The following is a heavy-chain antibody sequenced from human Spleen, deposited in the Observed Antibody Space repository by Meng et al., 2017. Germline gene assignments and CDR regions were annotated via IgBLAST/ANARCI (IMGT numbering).Heavy chain of an antibody. Sequence: SLKISCAASGFTFDESAMQWVRQAPGKGLEWVSGISWNSGNIGYEDSVKGRFTISRDNAKNSLYLQMNSLRAEDTALYYCARGSTGSLDYWGQGMLVTVSS. J-gene: IGHJ4*02. CDR2: ISWNSGNI. CDR1: GFTFDESA. D-gene: IGHD3-9*01. V-gene: IGHV3-9*01. CDR3: ARGSTGSLDY.